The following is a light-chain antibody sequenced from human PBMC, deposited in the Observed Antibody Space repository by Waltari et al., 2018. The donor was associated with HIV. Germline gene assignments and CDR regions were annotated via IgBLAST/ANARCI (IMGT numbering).Light chain of an antibody. Sequence: QSVLTQPPSASGTPGQRISISCFGSSPKLGSNYVYWYQQLTGTRPNLLIYRNNQRPSGVPDRFSGSKSGTSASLAISGLRSEDEADYYCATWDDSLRGVVFGGGAKLTVL. CDR3: ATWDDSLRGVV. J-gene: IGLJ2*01. CDR2: RNN. CDR1: SPKLGSNY. V-gene: IGLV1-47*01.